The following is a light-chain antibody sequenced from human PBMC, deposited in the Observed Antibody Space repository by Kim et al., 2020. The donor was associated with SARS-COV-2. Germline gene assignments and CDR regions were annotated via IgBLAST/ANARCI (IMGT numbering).Light chain of an antibody. CDR3: ASWDDSLSGLV. J-gene: IGLJ2*01. CDR1: NFNSGSDS. V-gene: IGLV1-47*01. CDR2: RNN. Sequence: GQRVTITRSGTNFNSGSDSVSGYQQLQGSPPKLLSYRNNQWPARSPDRFSASKSGTSSSLANDGLRSEDEASYFCASWDDSLSGLVFRGGSQLAVL.